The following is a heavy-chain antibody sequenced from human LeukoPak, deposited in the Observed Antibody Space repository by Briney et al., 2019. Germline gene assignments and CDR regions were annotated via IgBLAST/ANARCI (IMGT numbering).Heavy chain of an antibody. CDR2: ISGSGGST. CDR3: AKDWKAIIAAAVGFDY. V-gene: IGHV3-23*01. CDR1: GFTFSNYW. D-gene: IGHD6-13*01. Sequence: GGSLRLSCAVSGFTFSNYWMSWVRQAPGKGLEWVSAISGSGGSTYYADSVKGRFTISRDNSKNTLYLQMNSLRAEDTAVYYCAKDWKAIIAAAVGFDYWGQGTLVTVSS. J-gene: IGHJ4*02.